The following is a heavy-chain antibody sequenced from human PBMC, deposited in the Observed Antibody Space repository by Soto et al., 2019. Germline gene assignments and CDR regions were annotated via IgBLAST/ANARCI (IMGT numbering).Heavy chain of an antibody. CDR3: ARGNSSSWYYYYGMDV. V-gene: IGHV1-69*06. CDR2: IIPIFGTA. J-gene: IGHJ6*02. Sequence: GXSXKVSCKASGGTXTSYASGLVRQAPGQGLEWIGGIIPIFGTANYAQKLQGRVTITADKSTITAYMELSSLRSEDTAVYHCARGNSSSWYYYYGMDVWGQGTTVTV. CDR1: GGTXTSYA. D-gene: IGHD6-6*01.